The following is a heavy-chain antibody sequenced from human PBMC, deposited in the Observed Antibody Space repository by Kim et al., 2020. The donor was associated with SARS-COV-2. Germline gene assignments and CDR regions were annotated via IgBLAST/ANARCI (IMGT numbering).Heavy chain of an antibody. Sequence: GGSLRLSCAASGFTFSNHAIHWVRQAPGEGLEWVALISYNGEYKDYADSVKGRFTVSRDNSKNTLSLQMDSLRVEDTAVYYCARDLYWVNSNSFDYWGQGALVTVSS. J-gene: IGHJ4*02. D-gene: IGHD1-1*01. CDR3: ARDLYWVNSNSFDY. V-gene: IGHV3-30*04. CDR2: ISYNGEYK. CDR1: GFTFSNHA.